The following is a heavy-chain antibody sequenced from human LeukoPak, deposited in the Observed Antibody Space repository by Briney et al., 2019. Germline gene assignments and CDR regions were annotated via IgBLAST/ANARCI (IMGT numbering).Heavy chain of an antibody. CDR3: ARRLRTGGFDI. CDR1: GYIFTSYS. J-gene: IGHJ3*02. D-gene: IGHD1-1*01. V-gene: IGHV5-51*01. CDR2: IQPADSQT. Sequence: GESLKISCKCSGYIFTSYSIGWVRQMAGKGLEWMGLIQPADSQTRYNPSFQGQVTLSDDKSINTASLQWSSLRPSDTAMYYCARRLRTGGFDIWGQGTEVTVSS.